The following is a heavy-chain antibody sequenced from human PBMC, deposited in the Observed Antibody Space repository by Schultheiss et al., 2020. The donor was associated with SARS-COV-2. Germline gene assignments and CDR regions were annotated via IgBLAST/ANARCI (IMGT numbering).Heavy chain of an antibody. Sequence: SETLSLTCTVSGGPINSFYWSWIRQPPGKGLEYIGYIYYSGSTDYNPSLESRATISVDTSKNQFSLKLSSVTAADTAVYYCAHGYCSGGSCYSDYWGQGTLVTVSS. CDR1: GGPINSFY. J-gene: IGHJ4*02. CDR2: IYYSGST. V-gene: IGHV4-59*01. CDR3: AHGYCSGGSCYSDY. D-gene: IGHD2-15*01.